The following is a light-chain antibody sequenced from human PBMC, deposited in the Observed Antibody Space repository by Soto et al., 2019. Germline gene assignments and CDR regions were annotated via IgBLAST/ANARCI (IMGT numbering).Light chain of an antibody. CDR1: SSDVGGYNY. CDR2: EVS. CDR3: SSYISSSTFVV. V-gene: IGLV2-14*01. Sequence: QSVLTQPRSVSGSPGQSVTISCTGTSSDVGGYNYVSWHQQHPGKAPKVIITEVSNRPSGVSNRFSGSKSGNTASLTISGLQAEDEADYYCSSYISSSTFVVFGGGTKLTVL. J-gene: IGLJ2*01.